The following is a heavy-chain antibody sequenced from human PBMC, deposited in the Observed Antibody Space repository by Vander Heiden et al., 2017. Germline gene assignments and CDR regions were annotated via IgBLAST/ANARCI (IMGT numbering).Heavy chain of an antibody. Sequence: EVQLVESGGGSVQPGGPRRLSCVGSGFTFGQYYIHWMRQAPGKGLVWVSNINSDGSITNYADSARGRFTISRDNARSTVYLQMNDLRAEDTAVYYCARGNYGMDVWGQGSTVTVSS. CDR3: ARGNYGMDV. J-gene: IGHJ6*02. CDR2: INSDGSIT. V-gene: IGHV3-74*01. CDR1: GFTFGQYY.